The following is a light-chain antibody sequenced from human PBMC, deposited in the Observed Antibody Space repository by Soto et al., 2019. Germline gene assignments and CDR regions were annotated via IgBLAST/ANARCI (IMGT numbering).Light chain of an antibody. CDR1: YNVDSN. V-gene: IGKV3-15*01. CDR2: RAS. Sequence: VMMTQSPVTLSVSSGEGATLSCRASYNVDSNLAWYQQKPGQAPRLLISRASTRATGIAARFSGSGSGTAFTLTIASLQSEDSAVYYCQQYDSWPMTFGQGTRLEIK. CDR3: QQYDSWPMT. J-gene: IGKJ5*01.